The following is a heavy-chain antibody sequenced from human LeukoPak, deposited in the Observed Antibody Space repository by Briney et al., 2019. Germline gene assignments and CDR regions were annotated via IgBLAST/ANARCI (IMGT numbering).Heavy chain of an antibody. D-gene: IGHD3-22*01. Sequence: GGSLRLSCAASGFTFSSYWMHWVRQAPGKGLVWVSRIKSDGSTRYADSVKGRFTISRDNAKNTVSLQMNSLRAEDTGVYYCARAPSEIGGYYPEYFRHWGQGTLVTISP. V-gene: IGHV3-74*01. J-gene: IGHJ1*01. CDR2: IKSDGST. CDR1: GFTFSSYW. CDR3: ARAPSEIGGYYPEYFRH.